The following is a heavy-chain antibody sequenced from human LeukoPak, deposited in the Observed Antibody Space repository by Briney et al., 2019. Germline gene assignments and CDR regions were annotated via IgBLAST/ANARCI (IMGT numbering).Heavy chain of an antibody. CDR2: IRYDGSNK. CDR3: AKSSLPIDYGDYEGTSFDY. D-gene: IGHD4-17*01. V-gene: IGHV3-30*02. Sequence: PGGSLRLSCAASGFTFSSYGMHWVRQAPGKGLEWVAFIRYDGSNKNYPDSVKGRFTISRDNSKNTLYLQMNSLRAEDTAVYYCAKSSLPIDYGDYEGTSFDYWGQGTLVTVSS. J-gene: IGHJ4*02. CDR1: GFTFSSYG.